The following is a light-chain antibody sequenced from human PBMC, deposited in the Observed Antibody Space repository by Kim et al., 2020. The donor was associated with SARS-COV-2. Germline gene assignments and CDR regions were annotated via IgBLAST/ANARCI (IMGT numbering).Light chain of an antibody. CDR2: YDG. Sequence: SYELTQPPSVSVAPGQTASITCGGNNIGGKGVHWYQQKPGQAPLLVIYYDGDRPSGIPERFSGSNSGKTATLIISGVEVGDEADYYCQVWDDSRAHPVIFGGGTKLTVL. CDR3: QVWDDSRAHPVI. V-gene: IGLV3-21*04. CDR1: NIGGKG. J-gene: IGLJ2*01.